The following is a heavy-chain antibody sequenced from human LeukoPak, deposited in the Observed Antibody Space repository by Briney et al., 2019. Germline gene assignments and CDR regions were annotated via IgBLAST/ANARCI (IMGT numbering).Heavy chain of an antibody. D-gene: IGHD3-10*01. V-gene: IGHV4-59*08. J-gene: IGHJ2*01. CDR3: ASTGVVRALVFDL. CDR1: GGSISSYY. Sequence: SETLSLTCTVSGGSISSYYWSWIRQPPGKGLEWIGYIYYSGSTNYNPSLKSRVTISVDTSKNQFSLKLSSVTAADTAVYYCASTGVVRALVFDLWAVAPWSLSPQ. CDR2: IYYSGST.